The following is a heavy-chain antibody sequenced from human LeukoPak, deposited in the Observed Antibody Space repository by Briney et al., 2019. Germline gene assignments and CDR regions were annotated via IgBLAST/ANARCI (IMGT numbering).Heavy chain of an antibody. D-gene: IGHD3-22*01. CDR2: INPNSGGT. CDR1: GYTFTSYA. J-gene: IGHJ6*03. Sequence: ASVKVSCKASGYTFTSYAMNWVRQAPGQGLEWMGWINPNSGGTNYAQKFQGRVTMTRDTSISTAYMELSRLRSDDTAVYYCARGSLREIVVVITTGYYYYMDVWGKGTTVTISS. CDR3: ARGSLREIVVVITTGYYYYMDV. V-gene: IGHV1-2*02.